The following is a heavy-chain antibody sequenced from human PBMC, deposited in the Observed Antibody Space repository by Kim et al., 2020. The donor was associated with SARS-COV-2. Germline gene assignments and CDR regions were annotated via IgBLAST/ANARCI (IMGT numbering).Heavy chain of an antibody. D-gene: IGHD4-17*01. CDR2: ISSSGSTI. Sequence: GGSLRLSCAASGFTFSDYYMSWIRQAPGKGLEWVSDISSSGSTIYYADSVKGRFTISRDNAKNSLYLQMNSLRAEDTAVYYCARHDYGGKVVFFDYWGQGTLVTVSS. J-gene: IGHJ4*02. CDR1: GFTFSDYY. CDR3: ARHDYGGKVVFFDY. V-gene: IGHV3-11*01.